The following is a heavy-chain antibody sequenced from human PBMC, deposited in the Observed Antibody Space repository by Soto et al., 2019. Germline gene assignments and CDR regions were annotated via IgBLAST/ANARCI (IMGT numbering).Heavy chain of an antibody. J-gene: IGHJ6*02. CDR2: IYYSGST. CDR1: GGSVSSGSYY. D-gene: IGHD2-2*01. Sequence: QVQLQESGPGLVKPSETLSLTCTVSGGSVSSGSYYWSWIRQPPGKGLEWIGYIYYSGSTNYNPSLKSRVTISVDTSKNQFSLKLSSVTAADTAVYYCARDSIVLETYYYYGMDVWGQGTTVTVSS. V-gene: IGHV4-61*01. CDR3: ARDSIVLETYYYYGMDV.